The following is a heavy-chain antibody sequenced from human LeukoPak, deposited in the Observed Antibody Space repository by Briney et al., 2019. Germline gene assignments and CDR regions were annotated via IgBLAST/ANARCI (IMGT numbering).Heavy chain of an antibody. Sequence: VASVKVSCKASGFTFTSSAMQWVRQARGQRLEWIGWIVVGSGNTNYAQKFQERVTITRDMSTSTAYMELSSLRSEDTAVYYCARSGSSSWSYEFDYWGQGTLVTVSS. CDR2: IVVGSGNT. J-gene: IGHJ4*02. CDR3: ARSGSSSWSYEFDY. CDR1: GFTFTSSA. D-gene: IGHD6-13*01. V-gene: IGHV1-58*02.